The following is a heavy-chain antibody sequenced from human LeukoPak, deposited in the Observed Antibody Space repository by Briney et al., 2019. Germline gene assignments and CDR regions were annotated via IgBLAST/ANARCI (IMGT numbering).Heavy chain of an antibody. CDR2: ISAYNGNT. D-gene: IGHD3-3*01. J-gene: IGHJ4*02. V-gene: IGHV1-18*01. CDR3: ARQVDAVDFWSGYGHSPHFDY. Sequence: SVKVSCKASGYTFTSYGISWVRQAPGQGVEWIGWISAYNGNTNYAQKVQGRVTKTTDTYTNKDYMERRNQRENETAVYSCARQVDAVDFWSGYGHSPHFDYWGQGTLVTVSS. CDR1: GYTFTSYG.